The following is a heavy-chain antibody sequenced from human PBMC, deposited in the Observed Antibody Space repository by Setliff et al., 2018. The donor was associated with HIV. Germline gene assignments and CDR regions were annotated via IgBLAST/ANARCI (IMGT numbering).Heavy chain of an antibody. CDR2: ISAYNGNT. V-gene: IGHV1-18*01. CDR3: AKGNSYAENAFDI. CDR1: GYTFTNYG. D-gene: IGHD5-18*01. J-gene: IGHJ3*02. Sequence: ASVKVSCKASGYTFTNYGISWVRQAPGQGLEWMGWISAYNGNTNYGQKLQGRVTMTTDTSTTTAYMELRSLRSDDTAVYYCAKGNSYAENAFDIWGQGTMVTVS.